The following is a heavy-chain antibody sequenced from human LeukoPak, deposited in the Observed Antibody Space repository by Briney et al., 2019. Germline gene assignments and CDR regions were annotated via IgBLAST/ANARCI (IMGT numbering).Heavy chain of an antibody. D-gene: IGHD2-15*01. V-gene: IGHV4-59*01. CDR1: GGSISSYY. CDR2: IYYSGST. Sequence: SETLSLTCTVSGGSISSYYWSWIRQPPGKGLEWIGYIYYSGSTYYNPSLKSRVTISVDTSKNQFSLKLSSVTAADTAVYYCARDNSGGSTWWFDPWGQGTLVTVSS. J-gene: IGHJ5*02. CDR3: ARDNSGGSTWWFDP.